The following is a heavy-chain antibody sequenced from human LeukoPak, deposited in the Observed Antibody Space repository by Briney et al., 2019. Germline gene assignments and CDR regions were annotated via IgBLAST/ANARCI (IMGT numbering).Heavy chain of an antibody. CDR2: IIPILGIA. V-gene: IGHV1-69*02. J-gene: IGHJ4*02. CDR1: GGTFSSYT. CDR3: ARGPSLGYFDY. Sequence: ASVKVSYKASGGTFSSYTISWVRQAPGQGLEWMGRIIPILGIANYAQKFQGRVTITADKSTSTAYMELSSLRSEDTAVYYCARGPSLGYFDYWGQGTLVTVSS.